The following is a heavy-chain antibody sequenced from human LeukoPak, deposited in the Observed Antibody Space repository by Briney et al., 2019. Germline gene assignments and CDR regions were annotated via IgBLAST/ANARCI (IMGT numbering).Heavy chain of an antibody. CDR1: GFTFDDYG. CDR3: ARGRVSSSTWYSTYYYYFYMDV. V-gene: IGHV3-20*04. J-gene: IGHJ6*03. Sequence: GGSLRLSCVASGFTFDDYGISWVRQAPGKGLEWVSRIHWNSGSTRYADSVKGRFTISRDNAKNSLYLQMNSLRPEDTAFYYCARGRVSSSTWYSTYYYYFYMDVWGKGTTVTVSS. D-gene: IGHD1-1*01. CDR2: IHWNSGST.